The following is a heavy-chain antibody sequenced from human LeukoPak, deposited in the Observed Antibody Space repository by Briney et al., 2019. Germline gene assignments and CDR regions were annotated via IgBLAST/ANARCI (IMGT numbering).Heavy chain of an antibody. D-gene: IGHD3-10*01. V-gene: IGHV3-30*18. CDR1: GFTFSSYG. J-gene: IGHJ6*03. CDR3: AKTGLLWFGGHSYYMDV. Sequence: GGSLRLSCAASGFTFSSYGMHWVRQAPGKGLEWVAVISYDGSNKYYADSVKGRFTISRDNSKNTLYLQMNSLRAEDTAVYYCAKTGLLWFGGHSYYMDVWGKGTTVTVSS. CDR2: ISYDGSNK.